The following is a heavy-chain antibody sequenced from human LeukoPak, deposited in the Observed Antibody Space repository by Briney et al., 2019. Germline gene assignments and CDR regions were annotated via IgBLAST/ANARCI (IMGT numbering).Heavy chain of an antibody. CDR2: IKQDGSEQ. D-gene: IGHD3-22*01. Sequence: GGSLRLSCAASGFTFSSYWMDWVRQAPGKGLEWVANIKQDGSEQYYVDSVKGRVTISRDNTKNSLYLQMNSLRAEDTAVYYCARGSPYYDSSGGLDYWGQGTLVTVSS. CDR1: GFTFSSYW. J-gene: IGHJ4*02. CDR3: ARGSPYYDSSGGLDY. V-gene: IGHV3-7*01.